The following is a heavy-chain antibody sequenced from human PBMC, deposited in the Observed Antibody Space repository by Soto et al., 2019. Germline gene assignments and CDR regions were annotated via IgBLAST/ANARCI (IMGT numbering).Heavy chain of an antibody. V-gene: IGHV3-23*01. CDR2: ITGSGDKT. Sequence: EAQLLESGGGLVQPGGSLRLSCAASEFIFSNYAMNWVRQAPGKGLEWVSSITGSGDKTYYADSVKGRFTISRDNSRNTLYLQMNSLTAADTAVYYCARYSSCGNCYFFESWGQGTLVTVSS. CDR3: ARYSSCGNCYFFES. CDR1: EFIFSNYA. J-gene: IGHJ4*02. D-gene: IGHD2-15*01.